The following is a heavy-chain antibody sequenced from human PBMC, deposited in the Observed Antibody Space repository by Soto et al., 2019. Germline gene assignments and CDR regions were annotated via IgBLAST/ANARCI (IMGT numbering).Heavy chain of an antibody. CDR3: AKSGSYSDSSVFLGIGY. V-gene: IGHV3-23*01. CDR1: GFTFSSYA. CDR2: ISGSGRST. J-gene: IGHJ4*02. Sequence: EVQLLESGGGLVHPGGSLRLSCAASGFTFSSYALSWVRQAPGKGLEWVSSISGSGRSTYYADSVKGRFTISRDKSENTLYLQMNSLRAEDTAVYYCAKSGSYSDSSVFLGIGYWGQGTLVTVSS. D-gene: IGHD3-22*01.